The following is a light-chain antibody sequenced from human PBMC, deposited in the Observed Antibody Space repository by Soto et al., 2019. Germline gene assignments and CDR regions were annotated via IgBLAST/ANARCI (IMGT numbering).Light chain of an antibody. J-gene: IGLJ2*01. CDR2: EVT. CDR3: SSYAGSSIFVV. V-gene: IGLV2-23*02. CDR1: SSDVGSYNL. Sequence: QSALTQPASVSGSPGQSITISCTGTSSDVGSYNLVSWYQHLPGKAPKLMIFEVTKRPSGVSTRFSGSKSGNTASLTISGLQAEDEADYYCSSYAGSSIFVVFGGGTKVTVL.